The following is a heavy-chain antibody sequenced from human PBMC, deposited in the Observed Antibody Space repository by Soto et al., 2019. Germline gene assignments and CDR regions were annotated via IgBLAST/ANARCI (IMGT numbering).Heavy chain of an antibody. J-gene: IGHJ6*02. Sequence: SETLSLTCAIYGGSFSDSYCAWIRRSPGKGLEWIGAINHSGSTNYNPSLKTRVTISFDTAMNLFSLRLTSVTAADTAVYYCARGPPFYDYAMDVWGQGTTVTVSS. CDR3: ARGPPFYDYAMDV. CDR2: INHSGST. CDR1: GGSFSDSY. V-gene: IGHV4-34*01.